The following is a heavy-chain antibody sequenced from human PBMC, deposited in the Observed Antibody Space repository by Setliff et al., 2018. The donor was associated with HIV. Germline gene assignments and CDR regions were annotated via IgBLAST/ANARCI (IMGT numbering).Heavy chain of an antibody. CDR2: INPTGGST. J-gene: IGHJ3*02. V-gene: IGHV1-46*01. CDR1: GGTFSSYA. D-gene: IGHD5-12*01. Sequence: ASVKVSCKASGGTFSSYAISWVRQAPGQGLEWTGVINPTGGSTRNTQKFQGRVAMTRDTSTSTVYMELSSLRSEDTAVYYCASAGAWQRNALDIWGQGTMVTV. CDR3: ASAGAWQRNALDI.